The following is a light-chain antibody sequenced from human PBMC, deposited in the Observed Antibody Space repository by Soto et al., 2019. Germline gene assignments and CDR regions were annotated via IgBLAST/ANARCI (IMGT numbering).Light chain of an antibody. CDR2: DVS. CDR3: SSYAGSNNFAV. Sequence: QSALTQPPSASGSPGQSVTISCTGTSSDVGGYNYVSWYQQHPGKAPKLIIYDVSKRPSGVPDRFSGSKSGNTASLTVSGLQAEDEAEYYSSSYAGSNNFAVFGGGTQLTVL. CDR1: SSDVGGYNY. J-gene: IGLJ7*01. V-gene: IGLV2-8*01.